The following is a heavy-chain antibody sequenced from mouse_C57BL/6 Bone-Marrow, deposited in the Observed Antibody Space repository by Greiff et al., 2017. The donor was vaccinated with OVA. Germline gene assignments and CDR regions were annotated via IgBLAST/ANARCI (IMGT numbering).Heavy chain of an antibody. J-gene: IGHJ3*01. CDR2: INPNNGGT. CDR3: ARKDYYGSPWFAY. D-gene: IGHD1-1*01. Sequence: VQLQQSGPELVKPGASVKIPCKASGYTFTDYNMDWVKQSHGKSLEWIGDINPNNGGTIYNQKFKGKATLTVDKSSSTAYMELRSLTSEDTAVYYCARKDYYGSPWFAYWGQGTLVTVSA. V-gene: IGHV1-18*01. CDR1: GYTFTDYN.